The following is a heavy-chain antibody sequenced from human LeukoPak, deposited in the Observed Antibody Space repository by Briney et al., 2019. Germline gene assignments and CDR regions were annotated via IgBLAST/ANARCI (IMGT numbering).Heavy chain of an antibody. D-gene: IGHD3-22*01. CDR2: VYYSGIA. CDR1: GGSISSSSYY. Sequence: NPSETLSLTCTVSGGSISSSSYYWGWLRQAPGKGLEWIGSVYYSGIAYYNPSLKSRVTVSVDTSKNQFSLKLSSVTAADTAVYLCARQTERLHGSSGYYDYWGQGTLVTVSS. V-gene: IGHV4-39*01. CDR3: ARQTERLHGSSGYYDY. J-gene: IGHJ4*02.